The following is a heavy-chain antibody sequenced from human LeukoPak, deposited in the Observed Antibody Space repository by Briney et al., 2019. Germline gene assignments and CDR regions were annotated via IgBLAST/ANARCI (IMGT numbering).Heavy chain of an antibody. V-gene: IGHV4-39*01. J-gene: IGHJ4*02. CDR1: GGSISSSSYY. Sequence: SETLSLTCTVSGGSISSSSYYWVWIRQPPGKGLEWIGTIYHTGSTYYNPSLKSRVAISVDTSKSHLSLKLTSVTAADTAVYFCARHWGSTMTHLDYWGLGTLVTVSS. CDR3: ARHWGSTMTHLDY. D-gene: IGHD3-22*01. CDR2: IYHTGST.